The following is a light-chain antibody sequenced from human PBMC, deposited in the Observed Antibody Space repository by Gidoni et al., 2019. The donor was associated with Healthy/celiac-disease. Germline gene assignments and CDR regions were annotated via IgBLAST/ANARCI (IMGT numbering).Light chain of an antibody. CDR3: QQYNNWQYT. CDR1: QTVSSN. Sequence: EIVMTQSPATLSVSPGERAPLSCRASQTVSSNLAWYQQQPGQAPRLLIYGASTRATGIPARFSGSGSGKEFTLTISSLQSEDFAVYYCQQYNNWQYTFGQGTKLEIK. CDR2: GAS. J-gene: IGKJ2*01. V-gene: IGKV3-15*01.